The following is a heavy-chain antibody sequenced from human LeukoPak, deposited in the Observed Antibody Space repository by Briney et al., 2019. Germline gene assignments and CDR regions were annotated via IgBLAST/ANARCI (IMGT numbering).Heavy chain of an antibody. Sequence: TSETLSLTCAVSGYSISSGYYWGWIRQPPGKGLEWIGSVYHSGSTYYNPSLKSPVTISVDTSKNQFSLKLSSVTAADTAVYYCARHGNYYDTSQSDPWGQGTLVTVSS. J-gene: IGHJ5*02. CDR1: GYSISSGYY. D-gene: IGHD3-22*01. CDR3: ARHGNYYDTSQSDP. V-gene: IGHV4-38-2*01. CDR2: VYHSGST.